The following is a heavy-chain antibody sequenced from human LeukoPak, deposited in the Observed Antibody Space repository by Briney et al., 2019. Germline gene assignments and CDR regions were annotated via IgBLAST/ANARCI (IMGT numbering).Heavy chain of an antibody. J-gene: IGHJ4*02. V-gene: IGHV2-70*04. CDR2: IDWDDDK. CDR3: ARGITGTTFDY. Sequence: GSGPALVKPTQTLTLTCTFSGFSLRTDPMRVSWIRQPPGKALEWLARIDWDDDKFYSTSLRTRLAISKDTSKNQVVLTMTNTDPLDTATYYCARGITGTTFDYWGQGTLVTVSS. D-gene: IGHD1-7*01. CDR1: GFSLRTDPMR.